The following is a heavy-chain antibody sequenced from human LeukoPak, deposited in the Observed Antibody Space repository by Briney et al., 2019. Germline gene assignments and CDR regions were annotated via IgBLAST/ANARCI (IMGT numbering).Heavy chain of an antibody. Sequence: ASVKVSCKASGYTFTSYGISWVRQAPGQGLEWMGWISAYNGNTNYAQKLQGRVTMTTDTSTSTAYMELRSLRSDDTAVYYYARDRVRVTMIVPRAFDIWGQGTMVTVSS. D-gene: IGHD3-22*01. CDR1: GYTFTSYG. J-gene: IGHJ3*02. V-gene: IGHV1-18*01. CDR3: ARDRVRVTMIVPRAFDI. CDR2: ISAYNGNT.